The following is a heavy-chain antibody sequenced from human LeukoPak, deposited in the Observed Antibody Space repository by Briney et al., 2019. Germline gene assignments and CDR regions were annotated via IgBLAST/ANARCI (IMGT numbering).Heavy chain of an antibody. J-gene: IGHJ4*02. CDR1: GFTFNTYA. Sequence: GGSLRLSCAASGFTFNTYAMSWVRQAPGKGLEWVSSISSSSSYIYYADSVKGRFTISRDNAKNSLYLQMNSLRAEDTAVYYCARDNTAMESFDYWAREPWSPSPQ. CDR3: ARDNTAMESFDY. D-gene: IGHD5-18*01. V-gene: IGHV3-21*01. CDR2: ISSSSSYI.